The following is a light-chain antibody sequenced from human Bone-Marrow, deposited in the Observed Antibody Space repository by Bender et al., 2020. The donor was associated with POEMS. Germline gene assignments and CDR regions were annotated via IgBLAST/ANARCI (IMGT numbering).Light chain of an antibody. CDR3: SSYSDTSILL. J-gene: IGLJ3*02. Sequence: QSALTQPASVSGSLGQSITISCTGSSDDIGNYNYVSWYQQFPFTAPKLIIYEVSHPPSGISNRFSASKSGNTASLTISGLQAEDAADYYCSSYSDTSILLFGGGTRLTVL. V-gene: IGLV2-14*01. CDR1: SDDIGNYNY. CDR2: EVS.